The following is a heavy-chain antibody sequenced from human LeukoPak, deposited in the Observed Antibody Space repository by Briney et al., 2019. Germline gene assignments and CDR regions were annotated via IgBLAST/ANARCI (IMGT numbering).Heavy chain of an antibody. D-gene: IGHD6-13*01. V-gene: IGHV4-59*08. CDR3: ARSGLAAAGTSWFDP. Sequence: TSETLSLTCTVSGGTISSYYWSWIRQPPGKGLEWIGYIYYSGSTNYNPSLKSRVTISVDTSKNQFSLKLSSVTAADTAVYYCARSGLAAAGTSWFDPWGQGTLVTVSS. CDR2: IYYSGST. J-gene: IGHJ5*02. CDR1: GGTISSYY.